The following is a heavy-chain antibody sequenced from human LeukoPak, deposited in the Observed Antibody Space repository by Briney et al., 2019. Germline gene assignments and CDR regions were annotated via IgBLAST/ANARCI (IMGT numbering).Heavy chain of an antibody. CDR2: ISGSGDTT. J-gene: IGHJ4*02. D-gene: IGHD5-24*01. CDR3: AKDDRWLQFCC. Sequence: GGSLRLSCAASGFTFSSFAMNWVRQAPGKGLEWVSIISGSGDTTHYTDSVRGRFTISRDNSRNTVYLQMNSLRAEDTAVYYCAKDDRWLQFCCWGQGTLVTVSA. V-gene: IGHV3-23*01. CDR1: GFTFSSFA.